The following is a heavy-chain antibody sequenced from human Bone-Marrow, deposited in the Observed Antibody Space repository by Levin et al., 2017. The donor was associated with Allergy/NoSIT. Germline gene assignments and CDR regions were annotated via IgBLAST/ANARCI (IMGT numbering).Heavy chain of an antibody. J-gene: IGHJ4*02. CDR2: ISGSGGST. D-gene: IGHD3-16*02. Sequence: GESLKISCAASGFTYSSYAMSWVRQAPGKGLGWVSAISGSGGSTYYADSVKGRFTISRDNSKNTLYLQMNSLRAEDTAVYYCAKANLVIPIFDYWGQGTLVTVSS. CDR3: AKANLVIPIFDY. V-gene: IGHV3-23*01. CDR1: GFTYSSYA.